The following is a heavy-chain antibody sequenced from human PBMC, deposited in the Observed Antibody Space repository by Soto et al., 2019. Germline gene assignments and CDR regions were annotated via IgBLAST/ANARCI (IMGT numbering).Heavy chain of an antibody. CDR1: GYTFTSYD. D-gene: IGHD6-6*01. J-gene: IGHJ6*02. CDR3: ARGQGSSSWYYYYGMDV. V-gene: IGHV1-8*01. CDR2: MNPNSGNT. Sequence: ASVKVSCKASGYTFTSYDINWVRQATGQGLEWMGWMNPNSGNTGYAQKFQGRVTMTRSTSISTAYMELSSLRSEDTAVYYCARGQGSSSWYYYYGMDVWGQGTTVTVSS.